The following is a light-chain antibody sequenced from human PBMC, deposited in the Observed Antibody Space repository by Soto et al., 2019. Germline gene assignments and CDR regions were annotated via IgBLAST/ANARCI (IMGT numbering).Light chain of an antibody. CDR1: SSDVGRYTY. J-gene: IGLJ1*01. Sequence: QSVLTQPASVSGSPGQSITISCAGTSSDVGRYTYVSWYQQHPGKAPKLTIYDVYNRPSGVSTRFSGSKSGNTASLTISGLQAEDEADYYCTSYTSTSTPHVFGGGTKVPVL. CDR3: TSYTSTSTPHV. V-gene: IGLV2-14*01. CDR2: DVY.